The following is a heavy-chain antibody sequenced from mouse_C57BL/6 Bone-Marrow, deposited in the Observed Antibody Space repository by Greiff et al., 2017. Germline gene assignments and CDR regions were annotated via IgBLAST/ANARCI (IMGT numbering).Heavy chain of an antibody. CDR2: IDPSDSET. V-gene: IGHV1-52*01. CDR3: ARSQLIYYYGSSYYFDY. J-gene: IGHJ2*01. CDR1: GYTFTSYW. D-gene: IGHD1-1*01. Sequence: QVQLQQSGAELVRPGSSVKLSCKASGYTFTSYWMHWVKQRPIQGLEWIGNIDPSDSETHYNQKFKDKATLTVDKSSSTAYMQLSSLTSEDSAVYYCARSQLIYYYGSSYYFDYWGQGTTLTVSS.